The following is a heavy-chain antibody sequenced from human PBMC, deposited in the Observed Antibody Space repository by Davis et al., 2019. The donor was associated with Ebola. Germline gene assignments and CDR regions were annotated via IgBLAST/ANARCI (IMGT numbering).Heavy chain of an antibody. CDR3: AREMGIAVS. V-gene: IGHV3-7*03. CDR2: IKQDGNEK. D-gene: IGHD6-19*01. J-gene: IGHJ4*02. CDR1: GFTFSSYA. Sequence: PGGSLRLSCAASGFTFSSYAMSWVRQAPGKGLEWVANIKQDGNEKYYVDSVKGRFTISRDNAKNSLYLQMNSLRAEDTAVYYCAREMGIAVSWGQGTLVTVSS.